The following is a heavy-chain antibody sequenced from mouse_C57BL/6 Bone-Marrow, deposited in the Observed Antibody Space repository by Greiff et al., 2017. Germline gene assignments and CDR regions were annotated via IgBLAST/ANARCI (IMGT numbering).Heavy chain of an antibody. J-gene: IGHJ3*01. D-gene: IGHD2-1*01. Sequence: DVHLVESGGGLVKPGGSLKLSCAASGFTFSSYAMSWVRQTPEKRLEWVATISDGGSYTYYPDNVKGRFTISRDNAKNNLYLQMSHLKSEDTAMYYCARVYYFSFAYWGQGTLVTVSA. V-gene: IGHV5-4*01. CDR2: ISDGGSYT. CDR3: ARVYYFSFAY. CDR1: GFTFSSYA.